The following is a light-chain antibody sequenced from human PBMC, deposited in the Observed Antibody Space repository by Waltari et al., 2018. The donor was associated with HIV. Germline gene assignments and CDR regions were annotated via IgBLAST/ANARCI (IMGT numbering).Light chain of an antibody. CDR1: SGSVSTSYY. Sequence: QTVVTQEPSFSVSPGGTVTLTCGLSSGSVSTSYYPSWYQQTTGQALRTLIYSTNTRSSGVPDRFSGSILGNKAALTITGAQADDESDYYCVLYMGSGIWVFGGGTKLTVL. J-gene: IGLJ3*02. CDR2: STN. CDR3: VLYMGSGIWV. V-gene: IGLV8-61*01.